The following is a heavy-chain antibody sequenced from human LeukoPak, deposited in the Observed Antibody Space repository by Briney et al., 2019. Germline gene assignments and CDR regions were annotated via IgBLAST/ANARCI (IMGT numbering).Heavy chain of an antibody. V-gene: IGHV1-46*01. D-gene: IGHD2-15*01. J-gene: IGHJ4*02. Sequence: GASVKVSCKAFGYTFTSYYMHWVRQAPGQGLEWMGIINPSGGSTSYAQKFQGRVAMTRDTSISTAYMELSRLRSDDTAVYYCARERTLTSCYDYWGQGTLVTVSS. CDR3: ARERTLTSCYDY. CDR2: INPSGGST. CDR1: GYTFTSYY.